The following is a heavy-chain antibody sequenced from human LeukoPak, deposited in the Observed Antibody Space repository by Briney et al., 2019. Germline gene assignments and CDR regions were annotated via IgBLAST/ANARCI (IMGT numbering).Heavy chain of an antibody. D-gene: IGHD5-24*01. CDR2: ISAGGGST. CDR1: GFTFSTYA. Sequence: GGSLRLSCPVSGFTFSTYAMSWVRQAPGKGLEWVSVISAGGGSTYYADSVKGRFTISRDNSKNTLYLQMNSLRAEDTAVYYCAKQSMATVSIINFDYWGQGTLVTVSS. CDR3: AKQSMATVSIINFDY. V-gene: IGHV3-23*01. J-gene: IGHJ4*02.